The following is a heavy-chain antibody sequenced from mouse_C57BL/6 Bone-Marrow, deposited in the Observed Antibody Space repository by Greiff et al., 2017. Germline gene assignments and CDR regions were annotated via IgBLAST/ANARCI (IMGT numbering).Heavy chain of an antibody. CDR3: ARMGGWLLRWYFDV. CDR1: GYTFTDYY. V-gene: IGHV1-76*01. D-gene: IGHD2-3*01. CDR2: IYPGSGNT. Sequence: QVQLKESGAELVRPGASVKLSCKASGYTFTDYYINWVKQRPGQGLEWIARIYPGSGNTYYKEKLKGKATLTAEKSSSTAYIQLSSLTSEDSAVYFCARMGGWLLRWYFDVWGTGTTVTVSS. J-gene: IGHJ1*03.